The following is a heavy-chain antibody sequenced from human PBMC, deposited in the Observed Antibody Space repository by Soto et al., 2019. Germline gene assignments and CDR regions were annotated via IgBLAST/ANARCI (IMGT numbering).Heavy chain of an antibody. CDR1: GGTFSSYA. CDR3: ASVVMPTGPASYYYSMDA. D-gene: IGHD4-4*01. J-gene: IGHJ6*02. V-gene: IGHV1-69*18. Sequence: QVQLVQSGAEVKKPGSSVTVSCKASGGTFSSYAISWVRQAPGQGLEWLGRIIPFIGTANYAQKFQGRVTIAADGSTSTAYMALTSLRCEDTAVYSCASVVMPTGPASYYYSMDAGAQGTTFTVS. CDR2: IIPFIGTA.